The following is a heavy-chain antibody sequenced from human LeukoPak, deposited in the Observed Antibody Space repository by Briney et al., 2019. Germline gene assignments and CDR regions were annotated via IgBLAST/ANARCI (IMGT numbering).Heavy chain of an antibody. CDR1: GGSFSGYY. J-gene: IGHJ3*02. V-gene: IGHV4-34*01. CDR2: INHSGST. D-gene: IGHD3-22*01. Sequence: PSETLSLTCAVYGGSFSGYYWSWIRQPPGKGLEWIGEINHSGSTNYNPSLKSRVTISVDTSKNQFSLKLSSVTAADTAVYYCARRERITMIVVVIRESAFDIWGQGTMVTVSS. CDR3: ARRERITMIVVVIRESAFDI.